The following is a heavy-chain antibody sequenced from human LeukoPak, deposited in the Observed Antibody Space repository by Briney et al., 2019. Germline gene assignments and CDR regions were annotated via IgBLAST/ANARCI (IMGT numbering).Heavy chain of an antibody. CDR2: IKQDGSEK. CDR3: ARDSEGLLRGAYFDY. D-gene: IGHD3-3*01. CDR1: GFTFSSYW. J-gene: IGHJ4*02. Sequence: GGSLRLSCAASGFTFSSYWMSWVRQAPGKGREWVANIKQDGSEKYYVDSVKGRFTISRDNAKNSLYLQMNSLRAEDTAVYYCARDSEGLLRGAYFDYWGQGTLVTVSS. V-gene: IGHV3-7*01.